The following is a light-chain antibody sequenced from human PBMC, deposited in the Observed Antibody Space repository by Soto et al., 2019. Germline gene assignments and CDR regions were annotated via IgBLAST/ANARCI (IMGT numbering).Light chain of an antibody. Sequence: QSVLTQPPSASGTPGQRVTISCSGSSSNIGSNTVNWYQQLPGTAPKLLIYSNNQRPSGVPDRFSGSKSGTSASLAISGLQSEDEADYYCAAWDDSLNGPGYVFGTGTKL. V-gene: IGLV1-44*01. CDR3: AAWDDSLNGPGYV. CDR2: SNN. J-gene: IGLJ1*01. CDR1: SSNIGSNT.